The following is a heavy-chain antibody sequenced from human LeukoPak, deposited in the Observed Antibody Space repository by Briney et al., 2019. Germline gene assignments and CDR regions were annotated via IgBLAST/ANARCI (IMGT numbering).Heavy chain of an antibody. D-gene: IGHD3-16*01. CDR1: GFTFDDYG. CDR2: INWNGGST. V-gene: IGHV3-20*04. Sequence: PGGSLRLSCAASGFTFDDYGMSWVRQAPGKGLEWVSGINWNGGSTGYADSVEGRFTISRDNAKNSLYLQMNGLRAEDTALYYCARDMSPVGGRLYYFDYWGQGTLVTVSS. CDR3: ARDMSPVGGRLYYFDY. J-gene: IGHJ4*02.